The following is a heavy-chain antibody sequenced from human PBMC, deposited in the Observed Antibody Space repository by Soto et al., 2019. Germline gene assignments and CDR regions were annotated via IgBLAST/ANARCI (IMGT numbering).Heavy chain of an antibody. V-gene: IGHV1-18*01. J-gene: IGHJ4*02. CDR2: ISAHNGNT. CDR1: GYAFTTYG. D-gene: IGHD1-1*01. Sequence: QVHLVQSGAEVKKPGASVKVSCKGSGYAFTTYGITWVRQATGQGLEWMGWISAHNGNTNYAQKIQGRVTVTRDTSTSTAYMELRSLRSDDTAVYYCARGRYGDYWGQGDLVTVSS. CDR3: ARGRYGDY.